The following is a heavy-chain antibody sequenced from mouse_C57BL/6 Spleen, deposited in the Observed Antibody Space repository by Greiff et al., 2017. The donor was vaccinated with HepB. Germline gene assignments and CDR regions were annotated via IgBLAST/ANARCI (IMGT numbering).Heavy chain of an antibody. J-gene: IGHJ1*03. V-gene: IGHV1-64*01. CDR3: ARDYGNSYLWYFGG. D-gene: IGHD1-1*01. Sequence: QVQLQQPGAELVKPGASVKLSCKASGYTFTSYWMHWVKQRPGQGLEWIGMIHPNSGSTNYNEKFKSKATLTVDKSSSTAYMQLCSLTSEDSAVYYCARDYGNSYLWYFGGWGTGTTVTVAS. CDR2: IHPNSGST. CDR1: GYTFTSYW.